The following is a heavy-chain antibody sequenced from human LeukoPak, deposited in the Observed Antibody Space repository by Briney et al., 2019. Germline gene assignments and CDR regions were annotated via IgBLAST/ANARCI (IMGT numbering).Heavy chain of an antibody. CDR2: ISAYNGNT. D-gene: IGHD4-11*01. J-gene: IGHJ6*02. CDR1: GYTFTSYG. V-gene: IGHV1-18*01. Sequence: APVKVSCKASGYTFTSYGISWVRQAPGQGLEWMGWISAYNGNTNYAQKLQGRVTMTTDTSTSTAYMELRSLRSDDTAVYYCVRVATVTRSYYYYGMDVWGQGTTVTVSS. CDR3: VRVATVTRSYYYYGMDV.